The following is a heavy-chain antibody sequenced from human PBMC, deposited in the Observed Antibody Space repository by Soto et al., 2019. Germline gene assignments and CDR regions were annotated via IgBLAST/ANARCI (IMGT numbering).Heavy chain of an antibody. CDR2: INQDGSEQ. Sequence: EVQLVESGGGLVQPGGSLSLSCAASGFAFRTNWMSWVRQAPGEGLEWVANINQDGSEQYFLDSVKGRFTISRDNDKNSLYLQMNSLRAADTAVYYCARATVNYFHYYCMDVWGKGTTVTVSS. V-gene: IGHV3-7*04. J-gene: IGHJ6*03. CDR1: GFAFRTNW. D-gene: IGHD3-22*01. CDR3: ARATVNYFHYYCMDV.